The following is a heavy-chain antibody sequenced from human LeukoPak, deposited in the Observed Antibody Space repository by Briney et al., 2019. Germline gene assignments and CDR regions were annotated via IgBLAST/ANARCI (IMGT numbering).Heavy chain of an antibody. CDR2: ISGDGGST. CDR3: ARESPGATRDY. D-gene: IGHD1-26*01. J-gene: IGHJ4*02. CDR1: GFTFDDYA. Sequence: PGGSLRLSCAASGFTFDDYAMHWVRQAPGKGLEWVSLISGDGGSTYYADSVKGRFTISRDNAKNSLYLQMNSLRAEDTAVYYCARESPGATRDYWGQGTLVTVSS. V-gene: IGHV3-43*02.